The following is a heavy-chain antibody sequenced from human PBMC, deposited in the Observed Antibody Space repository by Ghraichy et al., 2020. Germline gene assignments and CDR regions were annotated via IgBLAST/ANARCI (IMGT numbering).Heavy chain of an antibody. CDR2: IYYTGST. J-gene: IGHJ4*02. CDR3: ARENSRRCASNSCYTYFDF. CDR1: GGSLSSSGYY. V-gene: IGHV4-31*03. Sequence: SQTLSLTCTVSGGSLSSSGYYWSWIRLHPGQGLEWIGNIYYTGSTDYNPSLKSRATISLDTSKNQFSLKLTSVTAADTALYYCARENSRRCASNSCYTYFDFWGQVTLVTVSS. D-gene: IGHD2-2*02.